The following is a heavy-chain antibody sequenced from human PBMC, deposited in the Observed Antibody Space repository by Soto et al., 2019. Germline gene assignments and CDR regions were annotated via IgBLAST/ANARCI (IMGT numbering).Heavy chain of an antibody. V-gene: IGHV1-8*01. J-gene: IGHJ4*02. D-gene: IGHD2-2*01. CDR1: GYTFTSHD. Sequence: QVQLVQSGAEVKKPGASVKVSCKASGYTFTSHDINWMRQATGQGLEWMGWMNPNSGHTNYAQKFQGRVTMTRDTSISTACMELTNLRSEDTGIYYCASDMSTMWGQGTLVTVSS. CDR2: MNPNSGHT. CDR3: ASDMSTM.